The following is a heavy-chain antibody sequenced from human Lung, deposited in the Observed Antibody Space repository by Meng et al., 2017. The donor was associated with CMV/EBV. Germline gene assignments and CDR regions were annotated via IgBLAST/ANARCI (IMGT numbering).Heavy chain of an antibody. CDR3: ARQKGRPYCSSTSCYFDY. CDR2: IYYSGST. V-gene: IGHV4-39*01. J-gene: IGHJ4*02. Sequence: SISSSRYFWVCIRQPPGKWLEWIGSIYYSGSTYYNPSLKSRVTISVDTSKIQFSLKLSSVTAADTAVYYCARQKGRPYCSSTSCYFDYWGQGTLVTVSS. CDR1: SISSSRYF. D-gene: IGHD2-2*01.